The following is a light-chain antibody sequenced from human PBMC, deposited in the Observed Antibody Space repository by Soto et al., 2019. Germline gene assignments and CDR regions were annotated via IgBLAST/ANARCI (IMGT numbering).Light chain of an antibody. CDR3: QQYHNWPPLT. V-gene: IGKV3-15*01. J-gene: IGKJ4*01. CDR1: QSVSNY. CDR2: GAS. Sequence: EIVMTQSPATLSVSPVERATLSCRASQSVSNYLAWYQQKPGQAPRLLIYGASTRATGIPARFSGGGSETDFTLTISSLQSEDFAVYYCQQYHNWPPLTFGGGTKVDI.